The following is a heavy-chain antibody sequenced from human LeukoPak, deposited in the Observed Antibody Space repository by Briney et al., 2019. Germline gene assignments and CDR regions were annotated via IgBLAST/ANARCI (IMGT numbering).Heavy chain of an antibody. CDR2: ISSNGGST. J-gene: IGHJ4*02. D-gene: IGHD3-22*01. CDR1: GFTFSSYA. Sequence: TGGSLRLSCSASGFTFSSYAMHWVRQAPGKGLEYVSAISSNGGSTYYADSVKGRFTISRDNSKNTLYLQMNSLRAEDTAVYYCAKDRGRLYYYDSSGFTGFDYWGQGTLVAVSS. V-gene: IGHV3-64*04. CDR3: AKDRGRLYYYDSSGFTGFDY.